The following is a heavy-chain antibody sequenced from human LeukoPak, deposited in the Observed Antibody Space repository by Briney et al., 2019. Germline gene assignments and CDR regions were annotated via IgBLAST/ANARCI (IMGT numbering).Heavy chain of an antibody. CDR3: ARQRASGTWAFDI. V-gene: IGHV4-39*01. Sequence: SETLSLTCTVSGGSIISSGDYWWGWIRQPPGKGLEWIGGIYYTGTTYNDPSLKSRVTISVYTSKSHFSLRLTSVTAADTAVYYCARQRASGTWAFDIWGQGTMVTVSS. D-gene: IGHD3-10*01. CDR1: GGSIISSGDY. J-gene: IGHJ3*02. CDR2: IYYTGTT.